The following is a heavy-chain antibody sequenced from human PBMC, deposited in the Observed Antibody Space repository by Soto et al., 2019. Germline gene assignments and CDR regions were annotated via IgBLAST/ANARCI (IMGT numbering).Heavy chain of an antibody. Sequence: GSLRLSCAASGFTFSSYGMHWVRQAPGKGLEWVAVISYDGSNKYYADSVKGRFTISRDNSKNTLYLQMNSLRAEDTAVYYCAKDRAARILDYWGQGTLVTVSS. J-gene: IGHJ4*02. CDR1: GFTFSSYG. D-gene: IGHD6-6*01. V-gene: IGHV3-30*18. CDR3: AKDRAARILDY. CDR2: ISYDGSNK.